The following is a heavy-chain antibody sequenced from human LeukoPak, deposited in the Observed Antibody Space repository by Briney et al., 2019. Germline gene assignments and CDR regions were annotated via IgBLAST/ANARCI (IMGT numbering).Heavy chain of an antibody. Sequence: GSLRLSCAASGFTFSSYSMNWVRQAPGKGLEWVSSISSSSSYIYYADSVKGRFTISRDNAKNSLYLQMNSLRAEDTAVYYCARDLDYYDSSGYYPDAFDIWGQGTMVTVSS. CDR2: ISSSSSYI. CDR1: GFTFSSYS. V-gene: IGHV3-21*01. CDR3: ARDLDYYDSSGYYPDAFDI. D-gene: IGHD3-22*01. J-gene: IGHJ3*02.